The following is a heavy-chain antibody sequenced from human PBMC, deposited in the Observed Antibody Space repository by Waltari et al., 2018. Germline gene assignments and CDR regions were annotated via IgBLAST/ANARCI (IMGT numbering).Heavy chain of an antibody. CDR1: GFTFSSYG. V-gene: IGHV3-33*01. Sequence: QVQVVESGGGVVQPGRSLRLSCAASGFTFSSYGMHWVRTAPGKGLEWVAFIWYDGGNKYYTDSVKGRFTISRDNSKNTLYLQMNSLRAEDTAVYYCARDRYSSGWNNFDYWGQGTLVTVSS. D-gene: IGHD6-19*01. CDR3: ARDRYSSGWNNFDY. CDR2: IWYDGGNK. J-gene: IGHJ4*02.